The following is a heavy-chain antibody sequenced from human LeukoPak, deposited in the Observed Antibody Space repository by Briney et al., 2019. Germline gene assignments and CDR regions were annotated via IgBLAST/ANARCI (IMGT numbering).Heavy chain of an antibody. CDR1: GYSFTSYW. D-gene: IGHD6-13*01. V-gene: IGHV5-51*01. CDR2: IYPGDSDT. Sequence: GESLKISCNGSGYSFTSYWIGWVRQMPGKGLEWMGIIYPGDSDTRYSPSFQGQVTISADKSISTAYLQWSSLKAPDTAMYYCARLCSSSWYCDFQHWGQGTLVTVSS. J-gene: IGHJ1*01. CDR3: ARLCSSSWYCDFQH.